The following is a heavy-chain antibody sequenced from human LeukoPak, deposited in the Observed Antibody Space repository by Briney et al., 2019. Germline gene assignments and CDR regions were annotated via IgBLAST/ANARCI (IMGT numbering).Heavy chain of an antibody. CDR2: IYTSGST. D-gene: IGHD3-10*01. CDR3: ARARITMVRGVTDDY. Sequence: PSETLSLTCTVSGASISSYSWTWIRQPAGKGLEWIGRIYTSGSTNYNPSLKSRVTMSVDTSKNQFSLKLSSVTAADTAVYYCARARITMVRGVTDDYWGQGTLVTVSS. CDR1: GASISSYS. J-gene: IGHJ4*02. V-gene: IGHV4-4*07.